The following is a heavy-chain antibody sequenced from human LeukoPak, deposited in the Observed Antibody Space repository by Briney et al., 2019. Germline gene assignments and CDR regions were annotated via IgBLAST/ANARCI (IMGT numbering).Heavy chain of an antibody. CDR1: GGSFSGYY. CDR3: ARGYWFDP. Sequence: SETLSLTCAVYGGSFSGYYWSWIRQPPGKGLEWIGEINHSGSTNYYPSLKSRVTISVDTSKNQFSLKLSSVTAADTAVYYCARGYWFDPWGQGTLVTVSS. CDR2: INHSGST. J-gene: IGHJ5*02. V-gene: IGHV4-34*01.